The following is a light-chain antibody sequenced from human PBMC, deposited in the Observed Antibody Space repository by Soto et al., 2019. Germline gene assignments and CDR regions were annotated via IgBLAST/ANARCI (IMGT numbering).Light chain of an antibody. J-gene: IGKJ2*01. CDR1: QSLSSTY. V-gene: IGKV3-20*01. CDR3: QQYGSSPQGYI. CDR2: GAS. Sequence: DIVLTQSPGTLSLSPGERATLSCRASQSLSSTYLAWYQQKPGQAPRLLIYGASSRATGIPDRFSGAGSRTDFTLTISRLEPEDFAMYYCQQYGSSPQGYIFGQGTKLEIQ.